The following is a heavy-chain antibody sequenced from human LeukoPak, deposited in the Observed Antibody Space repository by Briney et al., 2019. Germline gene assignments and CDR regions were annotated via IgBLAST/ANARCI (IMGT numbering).Heavy chain of an antibody. CDR2: INPDSGGT. V-gene: IGHV1-2*02. D-gene: IGHD2-15*01. CDR1: EYTFTGYY. CDR3: ASPGESVVVVAAGLDY. Sequence: ASVKVSCKASEYTFTGYYMHWVRQAPGQGLEWMGWINPDSGGTNYAQKFQGRVTMTRDTSTSTVYMELSSLRSEDTAVYYCASPGESVVVVAAGLDYWGQGTLVTVSS. J-gene: IGHJ4*02.